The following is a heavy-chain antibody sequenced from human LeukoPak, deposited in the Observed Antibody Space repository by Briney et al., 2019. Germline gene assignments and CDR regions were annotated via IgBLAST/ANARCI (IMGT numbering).Heavy chain of an antibody. CDR1: GFTFSSYG. Sequence: GGSLRLSCAASGFTFSSYGMHWVRQAPGKGLEWVAVIWYDGSNKYYADSVKGRFTISGDNSKNTLYLQMNSLRAEDTAVYYCARDLGNGYFDYWGQGTLVTVSS. CDR2: IWYDGSNK. CDR3: ARDLGNGYFDY. J-gene: IGHJ4*02. D-gene: IGHD7-27*01. V-gene: IGHV3-33*01.